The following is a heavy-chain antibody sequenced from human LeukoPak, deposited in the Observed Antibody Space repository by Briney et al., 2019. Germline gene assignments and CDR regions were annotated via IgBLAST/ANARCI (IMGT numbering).Heavy chain of an antibody. V-gene: IGHV3-73*01. CDR2: IRSKANSYAT. CDR1: GFTFSGSA. Sequence: GGSLRLSCAASGFTFSGSAMHWVRQASGKGLEWVGRIRSKANSYATAYAASVKGRFTISRDDSKNTAYLQMNSLRAEDTAVYYCARSPWGVTAIFLDSWGQGTLVTVSS. CDR3: ARSPWGVTAIFLDS. J-gene: IGHJ4*02. D-gene: IGHD2-21*02.